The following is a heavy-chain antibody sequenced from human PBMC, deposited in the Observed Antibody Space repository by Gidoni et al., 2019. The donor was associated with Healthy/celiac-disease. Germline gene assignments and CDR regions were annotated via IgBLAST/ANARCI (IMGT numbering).Heavy chain of an antibody. CDR3: AKDGPTYYDFWSGYYAPYYGMDV. CDR1: GFTFDAYA. V-gene: IGHV3-9*01. J-gene: IGHJ6*02. Sequence: EVQLVESGGGLVQPGRSLRLSCAASGFTFDAYAMPWVRQAPGKGLEWVSGISWNSGSIGYADSVKGRFTISRDNAKNSLYLQMNSLRAEDTALYYCAKDGPTYYDFWSGYYAPYYGMDVWGQGTTVTVSS. CDR2: ISWNSGSI. D-gene: IGHD3-3*01.